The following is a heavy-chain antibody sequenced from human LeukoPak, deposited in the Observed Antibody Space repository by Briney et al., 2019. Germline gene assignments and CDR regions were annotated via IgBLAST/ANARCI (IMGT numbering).Heavy chain of an antibody. Sequence: PGGSLRLSCAASGLTGSSNFMTWVRQAPGKGLEWVSAMYSGGSTFYADSVRGRFNISRDNSKKTMFLQMSSLRVEDAAVYYCASSGTASRGAMDVWGQGTTVTASS. CDR1: GLTGSSNF. J-gene: IGHJ6*02. D-gene: IGHD1-1*01. CDR3: ASSGTASRGAMDV. V-gene: IGHV3-66*01. CDR2: MYSGGST.